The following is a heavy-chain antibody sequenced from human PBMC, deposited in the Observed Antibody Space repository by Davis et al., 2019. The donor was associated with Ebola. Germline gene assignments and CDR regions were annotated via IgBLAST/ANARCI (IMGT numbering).Heavy chain of an antibody. Sequence: SETLSLTFDAPGGSLSGHYWSWTRQPPGKGLEWTGEINHSGITNYNPSLKSRVTLSVDTSKNRFSLKLSSVTAADTAVYYCARAVGATTVWFDPWGQGTLVTVSS. J-gene: IGHJ5*02. V-gene: IGHV4-34*01. CDR2: INHSGIT. D-gene: IGHD1-26*01. CDR3: ARAVGATTVWFDP. CDR1: GGSLSGHY.